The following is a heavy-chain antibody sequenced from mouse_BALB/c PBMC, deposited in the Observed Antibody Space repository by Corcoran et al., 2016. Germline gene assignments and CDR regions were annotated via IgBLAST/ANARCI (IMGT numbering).Heavy chain of an antibody. J-gene: IGHJ2*01. CDR1: GYTFTNYG. CDR2: INTYTGEP. CDR3: ARRGNYLFYFDY. Sequence: QIQLVQSGPELKKPGETVKISCKASGYTFTNYGMNWVKQAPGKGLKWMGWINTYTGEPTYADDFKGRFAFSLETSASTAYLQINNLKNEDMATYFCARRGNYLFYFDYWGQGTTLTVSS. V-gene: IGHV9-1*02. D-gene: IGHD2-1*01.